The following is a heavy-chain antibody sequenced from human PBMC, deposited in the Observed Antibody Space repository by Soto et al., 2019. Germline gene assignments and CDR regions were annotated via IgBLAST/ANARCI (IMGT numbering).Heavy chain of an antibody. CDR3: ARGEGMAARHDGYEI. V-gene: IGHV1-18*04. CDR1: GYTFTNYD. J-gene: IGHJ3*02. CDR2: ISTSTGNR. Sequence: ASVEVSCKASGYTFTNYDVTWARQAPGQGLEWTGWISTSTGNRNYAQTLQGRVTMTTDTSASTAYMELRSLRSDDTAVYYCARGEGMAARHDGYEIWGQGTMVTVSS. D-gene: IGHD6-6*01.